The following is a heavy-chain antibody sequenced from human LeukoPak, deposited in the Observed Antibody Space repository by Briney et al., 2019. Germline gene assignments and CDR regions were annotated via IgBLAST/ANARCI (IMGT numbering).Heavy chain of an antibody. Sequence: GGSLRLSCAASGFNLSDYYMTWIRQAPGKGLEWLSYISNNGYSTYYRDSVKGRFTISRDNAKNSLYLEMNSLTVEDTAVYYCARQKRTSDYWGRGTLVTVS. J-gene: IGHJ4*02. CDR3: ARQKRTSDY. CDR2: ISNNGYST. CDR1: GFNLSDYY. V-gene: IGHV3-11*01.